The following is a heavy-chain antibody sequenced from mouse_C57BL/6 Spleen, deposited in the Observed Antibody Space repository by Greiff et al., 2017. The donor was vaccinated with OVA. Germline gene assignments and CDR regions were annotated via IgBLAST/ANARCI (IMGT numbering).Heavy chain of an antibody. CDR1: GFTFSSYA. J-gene: IGHJ3*01. V-gene: IGHV5-4*03. CDR2: ISDGGSYT. CDR3: ARALADSY. Sequence: DVKLVESGGGLVKPGGSLKLSCAASGFTFSSYAMSWVRQTPEKRLEWVATISDGGSYTYYPDNVKGRLTISRDNAKNNLYLQMSHLKSEDTAMYYCARALADSYWGQGTLVTVSA.